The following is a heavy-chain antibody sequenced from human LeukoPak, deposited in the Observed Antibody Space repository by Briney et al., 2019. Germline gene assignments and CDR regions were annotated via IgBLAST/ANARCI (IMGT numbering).Heavy chain of an antibody. CDR2: IRYDGSNK. CDR3: ARGRVSRIVGATYFDY. D-gene: IGHD1-26*01. V-gene: IGHV3-30*02. CDR1: GFTFSSYG. Sequence: PGGSLRLSCAASGFTFSSYGMHWVRQAPGKGLEWVAFIRYDGSNKYYADSVKGRFTISRDNSKNTLYLQMNSLRAEDTAVYYCARGRVSRIVGATYFDYWGQGTLVTVSS. J-gene: IGHJ4*02.